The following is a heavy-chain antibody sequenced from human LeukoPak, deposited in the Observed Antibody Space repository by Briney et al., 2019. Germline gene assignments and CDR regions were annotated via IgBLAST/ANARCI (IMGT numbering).Heavy chain of an antibody. D-gene: IGHD1-26*01. CDR1: GFTFSSYG. V-gene: IGHV3-33*01. Sequence: ESGGSLRLSCAASGFTFSSYGMHWVRQAPGKGLEWVAVIWYDGSNKYYADSVKGRFTISRDNSKNTLYLQMNSLRAEDTAVYYCARYLVGATQFYFDYWGQGTLVTVSS. CDR3: ARYLVGATQFYFDY. J-gene: IGHJ4*02. CDR2: IWYDGSNK.